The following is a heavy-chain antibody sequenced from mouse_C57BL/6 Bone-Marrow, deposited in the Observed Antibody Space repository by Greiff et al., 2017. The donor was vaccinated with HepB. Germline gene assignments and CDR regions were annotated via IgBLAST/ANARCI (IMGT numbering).Heavy chain of an antibody. J-gene: IGHJ1*03. CDR2: IHPSDSDT. V-gene: IGHV1-74*01. Sequence: QVQLQQPGAELVKPGASVKVSCKASGYTFTSYWMHWVKQRPGQGLEWIGRIHPSDSDTNYNQKFKGKATLTVDKSSSTAYMQLSSLTSEDSAVYYCAISDGYYWYWYFDVWGTGTTVTVSS. D-gene: IGHD2-3*01. CDR1: GYTFTSYW. CDR3: AISDGYYWYWYFDV.